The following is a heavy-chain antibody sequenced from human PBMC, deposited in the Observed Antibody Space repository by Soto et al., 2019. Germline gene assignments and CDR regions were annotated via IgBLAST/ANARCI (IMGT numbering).Heavy chain of an antibody. J-gene: IGHJ5*02. Sequence: QVLLVQSGAEVKKPGSSVKVSCKASGGTFSSYGISWVRQTPGRGLEWMGGIIPLFGTTNYAQKFRGRVTVTADASTSTVYMELRSLSFEDTAVYYCARAHGSSWYNWFDAWGQGTLVTVSS. CDR3: ARAHGSSWYNWFDA. V-gene: IGHV1-69*01. CDR1: GGTFSSYG. D-gene: IGHD6-13*01. CDR2: IIPLFGTT.